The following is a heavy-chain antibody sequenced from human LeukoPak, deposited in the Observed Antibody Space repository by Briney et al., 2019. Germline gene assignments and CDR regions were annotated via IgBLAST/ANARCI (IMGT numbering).Heavy chain of an antibody. D-gene: IGHD2-15*01. CDR3: ARDCSGGSCYSGLDY. J-gene: IGHJ4*02. Sequence: ASVKVSCKTSGYTFTGYYMHWVRQAPGQGLEWTGWINPNSGGTNYAQKFQGRVTMTRDTSISTAYMELSRLRSDDTAVYYCARDCSGGSCYSGLDYWGQGTLVTVSS. V-gene: IGHV1-2*02. CDR2: INPNSGGT. CDR1: GYTFTGYY.